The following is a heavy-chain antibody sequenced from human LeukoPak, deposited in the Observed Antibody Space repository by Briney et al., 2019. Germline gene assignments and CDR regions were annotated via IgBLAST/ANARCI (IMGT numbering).Heavy chain of an antibody. J-gene: IGHJ4*02. CDR2: ISAYNGDT. Sequence: ASVKVSCKASGYSFTTSGITWVRQAPGQGLEWMGWISAYNGDTIYAQNLQGRVTMTTDTTTSTAYMELRSLRPDDTAFYYCARGKGARDYWGQGTLVTVSS. CDR3: ARGKGARDY. V-gene: IGHV1-18*01. CDR1: GYSFTTSG.